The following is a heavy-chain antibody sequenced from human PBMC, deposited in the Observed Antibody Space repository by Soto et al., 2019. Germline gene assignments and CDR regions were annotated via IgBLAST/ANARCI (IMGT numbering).Heavy chain of an antibody. Sequence: EVQLVESGGGLVQPGGSLRLSCAASGFTFSSYWMSWVRQAPGKGLEWVANIKQDGSEKYYVDSVKGRFTISRDNAKNSLYPQMNSLRAEDTAVYYCARGVVLEPDAFDIWGQGTMVTVSS. CDR2: IKQDGSEK. CDR1: GFTFSSYW. CDR3: ARGVVLEPDAFDI. D-gene: IGHD2-2*01. J-gene: IGHJ3*02. V-gene: IGHV3-7*01.